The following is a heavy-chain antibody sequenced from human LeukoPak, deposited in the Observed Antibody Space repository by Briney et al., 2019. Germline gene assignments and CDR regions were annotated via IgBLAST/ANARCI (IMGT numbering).Heavy chain of an antibody. CDR1: GFTFSSYS. V-gene: IGHV3-48*01. J-gene: IGHJ5*02. CDR2: ISPSSSST. CDR3: ARDAASGNNWFDP. Sequence: GGSLRLSCAASGFTFSSYSLNWVRQAPGKGLEWVSYISPSSSSTYYADSVKGRFTISRDNARNPLYLQMNSLSTEDTALYYCARDAASGNNWFDPWGQGTLVTVSS. D-gene: IGHD3-3*01.